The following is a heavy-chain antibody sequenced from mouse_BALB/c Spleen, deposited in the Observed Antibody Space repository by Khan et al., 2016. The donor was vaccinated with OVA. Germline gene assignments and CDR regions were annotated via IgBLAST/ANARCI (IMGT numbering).Heavy chain of an antibody. Sequence: QLKQSGAELVRPGASVKLSCKTSGYIFTSYWIHWVKQRSGQGLEWIARIYPGTDNTYYNENLKDKATLTADKSSSTAYMQLSSLKSEDSTVYFCAXEEALYYFNYWGHGTTLTVSS. D-gene: IGHD3-2*02. V-gene: IGHV1-76*01. CDR1: GYIFTSYW. CDR2: IYPGTDNT. J-gene: IGHJ2*01. CDR3: AXEEALYYFNY.